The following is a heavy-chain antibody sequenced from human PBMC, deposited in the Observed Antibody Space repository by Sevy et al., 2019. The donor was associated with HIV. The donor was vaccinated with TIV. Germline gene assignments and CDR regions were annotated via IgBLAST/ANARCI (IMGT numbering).Heavy chain of an antibody. CDR1: GYTITQLS. CDR3: ATTKDYYESSGYPFDY. J-gene: IGHJ4*02. Sequence: ASVKVSCKVSGYTITQLSMNWVRQAPGKGLEWMGSFDPEDGETIYARKFQGRVTMTEDRSTDTAYMDLSSLRSEDTAVYYCATTKDYYESSGYPFDYWGQGTLVTVSS. V-gene: IGHV1-24*01. CDR2: FDPEDGET. D-gene: IGHD3-22*01.